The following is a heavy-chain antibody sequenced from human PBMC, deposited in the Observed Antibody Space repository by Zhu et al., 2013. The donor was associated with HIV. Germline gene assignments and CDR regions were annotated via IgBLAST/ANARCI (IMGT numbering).Heavy chain of an antibody. D-gene: IGHD6-25*01. V-gene: IGHV3-48*03. J-gene: IGHJ3*02. CDR1: GFTFSSYE. CDR3: AKVASATKGGAFDI. Sequence: EVQLVESGGGLVQPGGSLRLSCAASGFTFSSYEMNWVRQAPGKGLEWVSYISSSGSTIYYADSVKGRFTISRDNAKNSLYLQMNSLRAEDTAVYNCAKVASATKGGAFDIWGQGTMVTVSS. CDR2: ISSSGSTI.